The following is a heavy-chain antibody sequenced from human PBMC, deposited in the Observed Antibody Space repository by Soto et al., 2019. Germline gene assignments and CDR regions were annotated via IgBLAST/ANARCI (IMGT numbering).Heavy chain of an antibody. D-gene: IGHD2-21*02. CDR3: ATRFLAYCGGDCYSPRFDY. CDR2: FDPEDGET. J-gene: IGHJ4*02. V-gene: IGHV1-24*01. CDR1: GYTLTELS. Sequence: ASVKVSCKVSGYTLTELSMHWVRQAPGKGLEWMGGFDPEDGETIYAQKFRGRVTMTEDTSTDTAYMELSSLRSEDTAVYYCATRFLAYCGGDCYSPRFDYWGQGTLVTVSS.